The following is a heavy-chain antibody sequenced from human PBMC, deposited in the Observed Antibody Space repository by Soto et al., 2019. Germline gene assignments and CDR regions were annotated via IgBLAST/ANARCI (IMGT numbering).Heavy chain of an antibody. CDR2: IYHSRST. Sequence: QVQLQESGPGLVKPSGTLSLTCAVSSGSISSSNWWSWVRQPPGKGLEWIGEIYHSRSTNYNPSLKRRVTISVDKSKNQFSLKLSCVTAADTAVYYCASPPAGYCSGGSCRGAFDIWGQGTMVTVSS. CDR3: ASPPAGYCSGGSCRGAFDI. V-gene: IGHV4-4*02. J-gene: IGHJ3*02. CDR1: SGSISSSNW. D-gene: IGHD2-15*01.